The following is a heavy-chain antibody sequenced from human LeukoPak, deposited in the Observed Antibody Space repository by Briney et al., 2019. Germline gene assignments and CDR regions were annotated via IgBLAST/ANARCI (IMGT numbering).Heavy chain of an antibody. V-gene: IGHV1-69*05. D-gene: IGHD2-2*02. CDR2: IIPIFGTA. CDR3: ARDIGFVVVPAAIGWFDP. Sequence: SVKVSCKASGGTFSSYAISWVRQAPGQGLEWMGGIIPIFGTANYAQMFQGRVTITTDESTSTAYMELSSLRSEDTAVYYCARDIGFVVVPAAIGWFDPWGQGTLVTVSS. J-gene: IGHJ5*02. CDR1: GGTFSSYA.